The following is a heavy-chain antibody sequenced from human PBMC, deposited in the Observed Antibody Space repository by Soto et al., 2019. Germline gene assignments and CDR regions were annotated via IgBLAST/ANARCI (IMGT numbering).Heavy chain of an antibody. CDR2: FYYTGIT. D-gene: IGHD3-10*01. Sequence: SETLSLTCTVSGGSISNYYWSWIRQPPGKGLEWIGYFYYTGITNYNPSLKSRISMSVDTSKNQFSLKLSSVTAADTAVYYCARHVVESLTFGERVQHFDYCGNGTLGTVSS. J-gene: IGHJ4*01. V-gene: IGHV4-59*08. CDR1: GGSISNYY. CDR3: ARHVVESLTFGERVQHFDY.